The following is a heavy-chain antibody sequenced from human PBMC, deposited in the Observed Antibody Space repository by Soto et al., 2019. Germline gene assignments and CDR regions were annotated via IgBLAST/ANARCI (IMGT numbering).Heavy chain of an antibody. CDR2: ISSSSSTI. J-gene: IGHJ4*02. Sequence: EVQLVESGGGLVQPGGSLRLSCAASGFTFSSYSMNWVRQAPGKGLEWVSYISSSSSTIYYADSVKGRFTIPRDNAKNSLYLQMNSLRAEDTAVYYCARGHSYGYDYWGQGTLVTVSS. V-gene: IGHV3-48*01. CDR1: GFTFSSYS. CDR3: ARGHSYGYDY. D-gene: IGHD5-18*01.